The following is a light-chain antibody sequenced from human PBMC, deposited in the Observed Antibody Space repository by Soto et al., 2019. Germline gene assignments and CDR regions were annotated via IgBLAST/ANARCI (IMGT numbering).Light chain of an antibody. CDR2: AAS. CDR3: QQYGNSPIT. V-gene: IGKV3-20*01. J-gene: IGKJ5*01. Sequence: EVVLTQSPVTLSLAPGERATLSCRASQSVSSSYLAWYQQTPGQAPRLLIYAASSRATGIPDRFSGSGSGTDFTLTITRLEPEDFAVYYCQQYGNSPITFGQGALLEIK. CDR1: QSVSSSY.